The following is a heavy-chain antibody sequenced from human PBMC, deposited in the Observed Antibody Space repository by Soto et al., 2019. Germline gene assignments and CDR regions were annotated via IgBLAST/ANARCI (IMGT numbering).Heavy chain of an antibody. V-gene: IGHV4-59*01. CDR2: IYYSGST. Sequence: SETLSPTCTVSGGSLSSYYWSWVRPPPGKGLEWIGYIYYSGSTNYNPSLKSRVTISVDTSKNQFSLKLSSVTAADTAVYYCARDRIAAAGKGYYYYGMDVWGQGTTVTVSS. D-gene: IGHD6-13*01. CDR3: ARDRIAAAGKGYYYYGMDV. CDR1: GGSLSSYY. J-gene: IGHJ6*02.